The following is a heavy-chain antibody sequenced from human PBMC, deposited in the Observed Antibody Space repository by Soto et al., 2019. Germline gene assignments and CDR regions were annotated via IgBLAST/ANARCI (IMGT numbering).Heavy chain of an antibody. J-gene: IGHJ6*02. D-gene: IGHD2-15*01. Sequence: QPGGSLRLSCSASGFTFSSYAMHWVRQAPGKGLEYVSAISSNGGSTYYADSVKGRFTISRDNSKNTLYLQMSSLRAEDTAVYYCVKDGEGCSGGSCYGYYYGMDVWGQGTTVTVSS. CDR2: ISSNGGST. CDR1: GFTFSSYA. CDR3: VKDGEGCSGGSCYGYYYGMDV. V-gene: IGHV3-64D*06.